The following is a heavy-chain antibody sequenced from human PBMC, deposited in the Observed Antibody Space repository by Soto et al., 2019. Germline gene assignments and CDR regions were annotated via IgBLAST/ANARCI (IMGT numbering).Heavy chain of an antibody. Sequence: QVQLQESGPGLVKPSGTLSLTCAVSGGSISSSNWWSWVRQPPGKGLEGIGEIYHSGSTNYNPSLKSRVTISVDKSKNQFSLKLRSVTAADTAVYYCARVTYYDSSGSDAFDIWGQGTMVTVSS. V-gene: IGHV4-4*02. J-gene: IGHJ3*02. CDR3: ARVTYYDSSGSDAFDI. D-gene: IGHD3-22*01. CDR2: IYHSGST. CDR1: GGSISSSNW.